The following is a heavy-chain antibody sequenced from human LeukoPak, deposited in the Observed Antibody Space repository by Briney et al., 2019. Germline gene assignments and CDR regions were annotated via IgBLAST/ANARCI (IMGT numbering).Heavy chain of an antibody. CDR2: ISTSSSYI. Sequence: GGSLRLSCAASGFRFSSYSINWVRQAPGKGLEWVSSISTSSSYIYYADSVKGRFTISRDNAKNSLYLQMNSLRAEDTAVYYCARDRRWSYFDYWGQGTLVTVSS. J-gene: IGHJ4*02. CDR1: GFRFSSYS. V-gene: IGHV3-21*01. CDR3: ARDRRWSYFDY. D-gene: IGHD4-23*01.